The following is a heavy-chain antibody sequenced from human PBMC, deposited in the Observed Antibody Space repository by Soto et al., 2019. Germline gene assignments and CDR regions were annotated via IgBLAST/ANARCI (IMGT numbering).Heavy chain of an antibody. D-gene: IGHD2-8*02. J-gene: IGHJ3*02. CDR2: ILVGGST. V-gene: IGHV3-23*01. CDR3: AKATATGGGAFDI. Sequence: PGGSLRLSCAASGFICSSYDMSWVRQAPGKGLEWVSTILVGGSTHYEDSVKGRFTISRDTSKNTVYLQMNSLTAGDTAMYCCAKATATGGGAFDICGQGTMVTVSS. CDR1: GFICSSYD.